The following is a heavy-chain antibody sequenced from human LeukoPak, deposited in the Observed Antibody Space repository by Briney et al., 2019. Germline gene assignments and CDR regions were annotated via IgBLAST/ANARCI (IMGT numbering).Heavy chain of an antibody. J-gene: IGHJ4*02. V-gene: IGHV3-30-3*01. CDR2: ISHDGSNK. Sequence: GGSLRLSCVGSGFTFSRYWLNWVRQAPDKGLEWVAVISHDGSNKYYADSVKGRFSISRDNSKNTLYLQMNGLRAEETAMYYCATPYTSGWPLYFDNWGQGTLVTVSS. D-gene: IGHD6-19*01. CDR3: ATPYTSGWPLYFDN. CDR1: GFTFSRYW.